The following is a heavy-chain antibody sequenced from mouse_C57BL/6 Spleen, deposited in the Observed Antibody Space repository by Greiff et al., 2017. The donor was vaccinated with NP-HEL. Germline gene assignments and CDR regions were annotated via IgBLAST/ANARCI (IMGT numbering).Heavy chain of an antibody. CDR1: GYAFTNYL. J-gene: IGHJ2*01. D-gene: IGHD2-2*01. V-gene: IGHV1-54*01. CDR2: INPGSGGT. Sequence: VQLQQSGAELVRPGTSVKVSCKASGYAFTNYLIEWVKQRPGQGLEWIGVINPGSGGTNYNEKFKGKATLTADKSSSTAYMQLSSLTSEDSAVYFCARGDGYDGGFDYWGQGTTLTVSS. CDR3: ARGDGYDGGFDY.